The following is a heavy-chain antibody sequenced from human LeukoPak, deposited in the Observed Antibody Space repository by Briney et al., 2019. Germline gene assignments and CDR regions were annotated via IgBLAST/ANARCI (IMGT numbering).Heavy chain of an antibody. CDR3: ARTEAVSDAFDI. J-gene: IGHJ3*02. CDR2: MSPNSGDT. CDR1: GYTFTSYD. Sequence: ASVKVSCKASGYTFTSYDFNWVRQATGQRPEWMGWMSPNSGDTGYAQKFQGRVTMTRNTSISTAYMELSSLRSEETAVYYCARTEAVSDAFDIWGQGTMVTVSS. V-gene: IGHV1-8*02. D-gene: IGHD6-19*01.